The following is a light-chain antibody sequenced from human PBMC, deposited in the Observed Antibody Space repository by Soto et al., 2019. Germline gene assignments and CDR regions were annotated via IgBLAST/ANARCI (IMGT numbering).Light chain of an antibody. CDR2: AAS. J-gene: IGKJ5*01. CDR3: LQHNSYPFT. Sequence: DIQMTQSPSAMSASVGDSVTITCRASQGIGNYLAWFQQKPGKVPQRLIYAASSLQSGVPSRFSGSGSGTEFTLTISSLQPEDLAVYYCLQHNSYPFTFGQGTRLEI. CDR1: QGIGNY. V-gene: IGKV1-17*03.